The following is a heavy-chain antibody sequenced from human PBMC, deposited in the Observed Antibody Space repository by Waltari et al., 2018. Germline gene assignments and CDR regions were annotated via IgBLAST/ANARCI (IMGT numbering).Heavy chain of an antibody. D-gene: IGHD2-8*01. CDR1: GFTFSSYS. V-gene: IGHV3-21*01. J-gene: IGHJ3*02. Sequence: EVQLVESGGGLVKPGGSLRLSCAASGFTFSSYSMNWVRQAPGKGLEWVSSISSSSSYIYYADSVKGRFTISRDNAKNSLYLQMNSLRAEDTAVYYCARAFVLMASRYAFDIWGQGTMVTVSS. CDR2: ISSSSSYI. CDR3: ARAFVLMASRYAFDI.